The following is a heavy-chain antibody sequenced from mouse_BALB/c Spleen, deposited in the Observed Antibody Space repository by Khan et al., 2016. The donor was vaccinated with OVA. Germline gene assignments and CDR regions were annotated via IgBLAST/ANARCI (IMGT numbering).Heavy chain of an antibody. CDR1: GYTFTSYW. V-gene: IGHV1-7*01. J-gene: IGHJ3*01. D-gene: IGHD2-2*01. CDR3: ARGGYGSFAY. CDR2: INPSTGYT. Sequence: QVQLQQSGAELAKPGASVKMSCKASGYTFTSYWMHWVKQRPGQGLEWIGYINPSTGYTEYNQKFKDKATLTADKSSSTAYMQLSSLTSEDSAVYCCARGGYGSFAYWGQGTLVTVSA.